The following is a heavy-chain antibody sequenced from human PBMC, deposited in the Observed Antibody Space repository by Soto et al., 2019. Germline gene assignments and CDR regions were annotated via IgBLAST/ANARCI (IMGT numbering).Heavy chain of an antibody. D-gene: IGHD3-22*01. Sequence: PGGSLRLSCAASGFTVSTLYMNWVRQAPGQGLEWRSVIYSGGFTSYADSVRGRFTISRDNSTNTLYLQMMSLRADDTAVYYCARGLGRGYYDSSGYFHLDYWGQGTLVTVSS. CDR3: ARGLGRGYYDSSGYFHLDY. V-gene: IGHV3-53*01. J-gene: IGHJ4*02. CDR1: GFTVSTLY. CDR2: IYSGGFT.